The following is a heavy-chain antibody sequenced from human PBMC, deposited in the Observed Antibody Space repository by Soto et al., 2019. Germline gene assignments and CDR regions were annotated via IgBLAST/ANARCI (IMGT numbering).Heavy chain of an antibody. Sequence: GGSLRLSCAASGFTFSRYSMNWVRQAPGKGLEWVSSISSTTNYIYYADSMKGRFTVSRDNAKNSVYLDMNSLSAEDTAVYYCARESEDLTTNFDYWGQGTLVTVSS. J-gene: IGHJ4*02. CDR2: ISSTTNYI. CDR3: ARESEDLTTNFDY. CDR1: GFTFSRYS. V-gene: IGHV3-21*01.